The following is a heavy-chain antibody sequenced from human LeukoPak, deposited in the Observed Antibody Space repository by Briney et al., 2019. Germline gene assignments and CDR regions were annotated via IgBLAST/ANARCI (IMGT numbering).Heavy chain of an antibody. CDR3: TKDHYWSIDY. CDR1: GFDFSSNW. V-gene: IGHV3-74*01. Sequence: TGGSLRLSCAASGFDFSSNWMHWVRHAPGQGLVWVSRIKGDGISTNYADSVKGRFTISRDIAKNTLYLQMNSLRAEDTGAYYCTKDHYWSIDYWGRGTLVTVSS. J-gene: IGHJ4*02. D-gene: IGHD3-3*01. CDR2: IKGDGIST.